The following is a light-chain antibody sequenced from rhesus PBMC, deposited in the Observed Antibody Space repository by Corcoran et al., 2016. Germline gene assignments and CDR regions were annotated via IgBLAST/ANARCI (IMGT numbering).Light chain of an antibody. CDR1: QGINKE. CDR3: LQDYTTPYG. CDR2: AAS. Sequence: DIQMTQSPSSLSASVGDRVTVTCRASQGINKELSWYQQKPGTAPTLLLDAASSLPAGVSSRFSGSGSGTDYTLTISSLQPEDVATYYCLQDYTTPYGFGQGTKVEIK. J-gene: IGKJ2*01. V-gene: IGKV1-94*01.